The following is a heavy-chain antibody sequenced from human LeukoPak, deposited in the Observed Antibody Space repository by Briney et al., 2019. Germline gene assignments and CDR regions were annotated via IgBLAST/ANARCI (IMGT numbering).Heavy chain of an antibody. J-gene: IGHJ4*02. CDR1: GGTFSSYG. D-gene: IGHD1-26*01. V-gene: IGHV1-18*01. CDR2: ISAYNGNT. CDR3: ARGGVDSGSYFGYFDY. Sequence: GASVKVSCKASGGTFSSYGISWVRQAPGQGLEWMGWISAYNGNTNYAQKLQGRVTMTTDTSTSTAYMELRSLRSDDTAVYYCARGGVDSGSYFGYFDYWGQGTLVTVSS.